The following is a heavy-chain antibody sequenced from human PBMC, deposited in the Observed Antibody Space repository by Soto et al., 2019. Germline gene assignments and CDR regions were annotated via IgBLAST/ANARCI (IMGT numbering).Heavy chain of an antibody. CDR1: GFTFSNYG. CDR2: ISSNGGST. V-gene: IGHV3-64*01. J-gene: IGHJ3*02. Sequence: SLRLSCAASGFTFSNYGIHWVRQAPGKGLEYVSAISSNGGSTYYAKSVKGRFTISRDNAKNTVFLQMGSLRAEDMGVYYCAGDAFDIWGQGTMVTVSS. CDR3: AGDAFDI.